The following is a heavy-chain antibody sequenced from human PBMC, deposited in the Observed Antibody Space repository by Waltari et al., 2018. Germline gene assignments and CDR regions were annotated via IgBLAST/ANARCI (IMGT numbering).Heavy chain of an antibody. J-gene: IGHJ4*02. CDR3: AKGKQWLLAPYFDY. CDR1: GFTFSSYA. D-gene: IGHD6-19*01. CDR2: ISDSGDTT. V-gene: IGHV3-23*01. Sequence: EVQLLESGGGLVQPGGSLRLSCVGSGFTFSSYAMTWVRQAPGKGLEWVSGISDSGDTTYYADSMKGRFTISRDNSENTLYLQMNSLRAEDTAVYYCAKGKQWLLAPYFDYWGQGTLVTVSS.